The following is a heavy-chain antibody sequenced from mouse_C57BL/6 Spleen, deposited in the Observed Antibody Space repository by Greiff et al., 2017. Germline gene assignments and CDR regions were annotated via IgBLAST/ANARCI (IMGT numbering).Heavy chain of an antibody. Sequence: QVQLKQSGAELVRPGASVTLSCKASGYTFTDYEMHWVKQTPVHGLEWIGAIDPETGGTAYNQKFKGKAILTADKSSSTAYMELRSLTSEDSAVYYCTRRSNYGFDYWGQGTTLTVSS. V-gene: IGHV1-15*01. CDR3: TRRSNYGFDY. J-gene: IGHJ2*01. CDR1: GYTFTDYE. D-gene: IGHD2-5*01. CDR2: IDPETGGT.